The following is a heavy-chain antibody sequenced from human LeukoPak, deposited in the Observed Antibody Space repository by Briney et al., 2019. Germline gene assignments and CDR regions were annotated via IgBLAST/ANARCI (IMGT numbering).Heavy chain of an antibody. Sequence: GRSLRLSCAASGFTFSSYGMHWVRQAPGKGLEWVAVISYDGSNKYYADSVKGRFTISRDNSKNTLYLQMNSLRAEDTAVYYCAKDLYGYGSFGYYYGMDVWGQGTTVTVSS. J-gene: IGHJ6*02. CDR2: ISYDGSNK. CDR3: AKDLYGYGSFGYYYGMDV. CDR1: GFTFSSYG. D-gene: IGHD5-12*01. V-gene: IGHV3-30*18.